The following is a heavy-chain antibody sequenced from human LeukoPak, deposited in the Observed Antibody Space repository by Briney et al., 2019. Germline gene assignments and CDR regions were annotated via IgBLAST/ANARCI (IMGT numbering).Heavy chain of an antibody. J-gene: IGHJ4*02. CDR1: GGSFSDYY. V-gene: IGHV4-34*01. Sequence: SETLSLTCAVYGGSFSDYYWTWIRQPPGKGLEWIGEINHSGSTNYNPSLKSRVTISLNTSKNQFSLRLSSVTAADTAVYYCARAGGIAGLVSYDYWGQRTQVTVSS. CDR3: ARAGGIAGLVSYDY. CDR2: INHSGST. D-gene: IGHD6-13*01.